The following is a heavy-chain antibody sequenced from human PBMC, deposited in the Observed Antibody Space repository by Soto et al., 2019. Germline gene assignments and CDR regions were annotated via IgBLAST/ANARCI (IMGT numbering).Heavy chain of an antibody. D-gene: IGHD3-3*01. CDR2: MNPNSGNT. V-gene: IGHV1-8*01. J-gene: IGHJ5*02. CDR1: GYTFTSYD. CDR3: ARVHYDFWSGYYRWFDP. Sequence: ASVKVSCKASGYTFTSYDINWVRQATGQGLEWMGWMNPNSGNTGYAQKFQGRVTMTRNTSISTAYMELSSLRSEDTAVYYCARVHYDFWSGYYRWFDPWGQGTLVTVSS.